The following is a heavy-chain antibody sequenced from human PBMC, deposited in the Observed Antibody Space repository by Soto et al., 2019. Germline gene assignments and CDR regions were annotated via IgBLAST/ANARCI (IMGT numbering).Heavy chain of an antibody. Sequence: PSETLSLTCTVSGGSISSYYWTWIRQPPGKGLEWIGYIYYSGSTNYNPSLKSRVTISVDTSKNTLYLQMNSLRVEDTAVYYCSRGRGTAVATPYSWGQGVQVTVSS. V-gene: IGHV4-59*08. CDR1: GGSISSYY. CDR3: SRGRGTAVATPYS. CDR2: IYYSGST. J-gene: IGHJ4*02. D-gene: IGHD4-17*01.